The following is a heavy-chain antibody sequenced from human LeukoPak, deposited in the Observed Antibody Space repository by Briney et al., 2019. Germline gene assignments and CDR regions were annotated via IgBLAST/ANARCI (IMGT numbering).Heavy chain of an antibody. V-gene: IGHV1-18*04. J-gene: IGHJ6*04. Sequence: GASVKVSCKASVYTFTSYGISWVRQAPGQGLEWMGWISAYNGNTNYAQKLQSRVTMTTDTTTSTAYMELRSLRSDDTAVYYCARDSLGYCSSTSCYQGAYYYYGMDVWGKGTTVTVSS. CDR2: ISAYNGNT. CDR1: VYTFTSYG. D-gene: IGHD2-2*01. CDR3: ARDSLGYCSSTSCYQGAYYYYGMDV.